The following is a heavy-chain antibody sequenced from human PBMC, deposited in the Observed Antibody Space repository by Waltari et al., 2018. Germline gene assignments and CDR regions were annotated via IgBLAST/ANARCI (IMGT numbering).Heavy chain of an antibody. CDR3: ARPDHYDFWSGDYYMDV. CDR2: INHSGST. J-gene: IGHJ6*03. D-gene: IGHD3-3*01. CDR1: GGSFSGYY. V-gene: IGHV4-34*01. Sequence: QVQLQQWGAGLLKPSETLSLTCAVYGGSFSGYYWSWIRQPPGKGLEWIGEINHSGSTNYNPSLKSRVTISVDTSKNQFSLKLSSVTAADTAVYYCARPDHYDFWSGDYYMDVWGKGTTVTVSS.